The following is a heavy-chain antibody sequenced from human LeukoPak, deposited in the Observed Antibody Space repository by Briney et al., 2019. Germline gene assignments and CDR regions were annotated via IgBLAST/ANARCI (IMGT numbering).Heavy chain of an antibody. V-gene: IGHV4-59*12. CDR2: VYYSGST. D-gene: IGHD6-19*01. J-gene: IGHJ4*02. CDR3: ATRSYSSGWYWDY. Sequence: SETLSLTCTVYGGSISSYYWSWIRQPPGKGLEWIGYVYYSGSTNYNPSLKSRVIISVDTSKKQFSLKLSSVTAADTAVYYCATRSYSSGWYWDYWGQGTLVTVSS. CDR1: GGSISSYY.